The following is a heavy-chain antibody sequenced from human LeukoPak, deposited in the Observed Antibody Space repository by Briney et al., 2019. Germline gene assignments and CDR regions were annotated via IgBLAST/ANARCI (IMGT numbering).Heavy chain of an antibody. Sequence: PGGSLRLSCAASGFTFSSYAMSWVRQAPGKGLEWVSAISGSGGSTYYADSVKGRLTISRDNSKNTLYLQMNSLRAEDTAVYYCASRLNGVVVITKVPGLYLDYWGQGTLVTVSS. D-gene: IGHD3-22*01. CDR3: ASRLNGVVVITKVPGLYLDY. V-gene: IGHV3-23*01. J-gene: IGHJ4*02. CDR1: GFTFSSYA. CDR2: ISGSGGST.